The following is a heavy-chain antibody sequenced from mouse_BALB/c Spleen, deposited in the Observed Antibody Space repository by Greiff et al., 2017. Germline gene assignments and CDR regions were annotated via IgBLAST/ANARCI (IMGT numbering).Heavy chain of an antibody. V-gene: IGHV5-17*02. CDR1: GFTFSSFG. Sequence: DVHLVESGGGLVQPGGSRKLSCAASGFTFSSFGMHWVRQAPEKGLEWVAYISSGSSTIYYADTVKGRFTISRDNPKNTLFLQMTSLRSEDTAMYYCARSGGYAMDYWGQGTSVTVSS. D-gene: IGHD3-1*01. CDR3: ARSGGYAMDY. J-gene: IGHJ4*01. CDR2: ISSGSSTI.